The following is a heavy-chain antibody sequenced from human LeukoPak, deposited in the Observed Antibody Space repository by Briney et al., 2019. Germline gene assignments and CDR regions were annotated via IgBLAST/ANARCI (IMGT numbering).Heavy chain of an antibody. CDR2: INPNSGGT. Sequence: ASVKVSCKASGYTFTGYYMHWVRQAPRQGLEWMGWINPNSGGTNYAQKFQGRVTMTRDTSISTAYMELSRLRSDDTAVYYCARDLGSGSLYGMDVWGQGTTVTVSS. D-gene: IGHD3-10*01. CDR3: ARDLGSGSLYGMDV. V-gene: IGHV1-2*02. J-gene: IGHJ6*02. CDR1: GYTFTGYY.